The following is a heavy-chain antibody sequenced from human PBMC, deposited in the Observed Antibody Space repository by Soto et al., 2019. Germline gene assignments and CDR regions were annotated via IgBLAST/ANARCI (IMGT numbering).Heavy chain of an antibody. CDR2: INWNADST. D-gene: IGHD3-22*01. CDR1: GFTFDDYC. V-gene: IGHV3-20*04. J-gene: IGHJ4*02. CDR3: ARLLPYDSSGYVGFDY. Sequence: PGGSLRLSCGASGFTFDDYCMSWVRQAPGKGLEWVCGINWNADSTSYADSVKGRFTISRDNAKNSLYLQMNSLRAEDTAVYYCARLLPYDSSGYVGFDYWGQGTLVTVSS.